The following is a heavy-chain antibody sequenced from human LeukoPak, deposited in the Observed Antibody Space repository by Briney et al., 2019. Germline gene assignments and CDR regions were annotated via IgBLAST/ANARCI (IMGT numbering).Heavy chain of an antibody. CDR3: ARDKQQLVWGYYYYGMDV. Sequence: SETLSLTCTVSGGSNSSYYWSWIRQPAGKGQEWIGRIYTSGSTNYNPSLKSRVTMSVDASKNQFSLKLSSVTAADTAVYYCARDKQQLVWGYYYYGMDVWGQGTTVTVSS. CDR2: IYTSGST. V-gene: IGHV4-4*07. CDR1: GGSNSSYY. J-gene: IGHJ6*02. D-gene: IGHD6-13*01.